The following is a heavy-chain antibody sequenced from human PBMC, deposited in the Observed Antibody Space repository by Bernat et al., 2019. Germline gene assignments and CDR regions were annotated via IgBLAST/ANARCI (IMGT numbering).Heavy chain of an antibody. CDR1: GGSISSSSYY. Sequence: QLQLQESGPGLVKPSETLSLTCTVSGGSISSSSYYWGWIRQPPGKGLEWIGYIYYSGSTNYNPSLKSRVTISVDTSKNQFSLKLSSVTAADTAVYYCARLERGYSIFDYWGQGTLVTVSS. CDR2: IYYSGST. CDR3: ARLERGYSIFDY. D-gene: IGHD5-18*01. V-gene: IGHV4-61*05. J-gene: IGHJ4*02.